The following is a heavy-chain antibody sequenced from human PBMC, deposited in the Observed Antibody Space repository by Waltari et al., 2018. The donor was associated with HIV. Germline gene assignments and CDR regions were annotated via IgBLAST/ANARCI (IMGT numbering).Heavy chain of an antibody. CDR2: MNPNSGNT. D-gene: IGHD3-22*01. J-gene: IGHJ3*02. Sequence: QVQLVQSGAEVKKPGASVKVSCKASGYTFTSYDINWVRQANGQGLEGMGWMNPNSGNTGYAQKFQGRVTMTRNTSISTAYMELSSLRSEDTAVYYCATRTDSSGYYYGADAFDIWGQGTMVTVSS. CDR1: GYTFTSYD. V-gene: IGHV1-8*01. CDR3: ATRTDSSGYYYGADAFDI.